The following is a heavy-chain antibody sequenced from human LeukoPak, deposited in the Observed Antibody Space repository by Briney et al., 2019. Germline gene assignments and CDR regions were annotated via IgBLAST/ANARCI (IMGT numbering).Heavy chain of an antibody. Sequence: SETLSLTCSVSGTSINNYYWSWIRQPPGKGLEWLGYIYSSGSTNYNPSLKSRLTFSLHTSDNHFSLTLSSVTAADTAVYYCARDLRCSSTSCSPRSYYYYYMDVWGKGTTVTVSS. CDR1: GTSINNYY. CDR2: IYSSGST. CDR3: ARDLRCSSTSCSPRSYYYYYMDV. V-gene: IGHV4-4*08. D-gene: IGHD2-2*01. J-gene: IGHJ6*03.